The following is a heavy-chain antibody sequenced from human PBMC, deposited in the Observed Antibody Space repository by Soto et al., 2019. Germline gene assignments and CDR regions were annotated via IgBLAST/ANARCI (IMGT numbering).Heavy chain of an antibody. V-gene: IGHV3-30-3*01. Sequence: PRGSLRLSCAASGFTFSSYAMHWVRQAPGKGLEWVAVISYDGSNKYYADSVKGRFTISRDNSKNTLYLQMNSLRAEDTAVYYCARGWDYAEYYGMDVWGQGTTVTVSS. CDR3: ARGWDYAEYYGMDV. D-gene: IGHD2-2*01. CDR1: GFTFSSYA. J-gene: IGHJ6*02. CDR2: ISYDGSNK.